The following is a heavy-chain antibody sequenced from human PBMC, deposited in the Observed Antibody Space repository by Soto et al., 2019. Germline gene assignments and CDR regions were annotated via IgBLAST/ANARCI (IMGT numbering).Heavy chain of an antibody. CDR3: ARTRDYYPYYYYGMDV. V-gene: IGHV2-70*01. CDR2: IDWDDDK. D-gene: IGHD3-22*01. CDR1: GFSLTTSRMC. Sequence: SGPTLVNPTQTLTLTCTFSGFSLTTSRMCASWIRQPPGKALEWLALIDWDDDKYYSTSLKTRLTISKDTSKNQVVLTMTNMDPVDTATYYCARTRDYYPYYYYGMDVWGQGTTVTVSS. J-gene: IGHJ6*02.